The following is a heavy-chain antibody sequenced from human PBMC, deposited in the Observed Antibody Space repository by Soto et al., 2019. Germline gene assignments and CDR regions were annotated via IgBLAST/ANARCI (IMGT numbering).Heavy chain of an antibody. CDR2: ISVHNGYT. D-gene: IGHD1-1*01. CDR1: GYTFSSYG. Sequence: QVQLAQSGAEVKKPGASVTVSCKASGYTFSSYGISWVRQAPGQGLEWVGWISVHNGYTKYATELQGRVTMTTDTSPSTAYMELRSLRSDDSAVYFCARLEHNFGPHDYWGQGTRVTVTS. CDR3: ARLEHNFGPHDY. V-gene: IGHV1-18*01. J-gene: IGHJ4*02.